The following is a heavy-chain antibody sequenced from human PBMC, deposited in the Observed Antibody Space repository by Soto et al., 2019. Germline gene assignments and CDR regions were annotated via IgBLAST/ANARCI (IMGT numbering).Heavy chain of an antibody. J-gene: IGHJ4*02. D-gene: IGHD3-10*01. CDR2: IYSSGST. CDR1: GGSISSYY. V-gene: IGHV4-59*08. Sequence: QVQLLESGPGLVKPSETLSLTCTVSGGSISSYYWSWIRQPPGKGLEWIGYIYSSGSTNYNPSLKTRVTISVDTSKNQCSLKLRSVTAADTAVYYCARRYGGGFDYWGQGTLVTVSS. CDR3: ARRYGGGFDY.